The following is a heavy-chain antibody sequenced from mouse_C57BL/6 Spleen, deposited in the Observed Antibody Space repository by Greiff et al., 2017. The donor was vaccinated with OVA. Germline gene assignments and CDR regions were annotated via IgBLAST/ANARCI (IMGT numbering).Heavy chain of an antibody. CDR2: IDPSDSYT. J-gene: IGHJ2*01. D-gene: IGHD4-1*01. CDR1: GYTFTSYW. V-gene: IGHV1-50*01. Sequence: VQLQQPGAELVKPGASVKLSCKASGYTFTSYWMQWVKQRPGQGLEWIGEIDPSDSYTNYNQKFKGKATLTVDTSSSTAYMQLSSLTSEDSAVYYCARFQTGTYFDYWGQGTTLTVSS. CDR3: ARFQTGTYFDY.